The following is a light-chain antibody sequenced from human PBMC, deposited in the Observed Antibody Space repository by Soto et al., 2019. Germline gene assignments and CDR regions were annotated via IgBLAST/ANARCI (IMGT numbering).Light chain of an antibody. Sequence: QLVLTQSSSASASLGSSVKLTCTLRSGHSSYIIAWHQQQPGKAPRYLMKLEGRGNYNKGSGVPDRFSGSSSGADRYLTISNLQFEDEADYYCETWDSNTHVFGTGTKLTVL. CDR1: SGHSSYI. J-gene: IGLJ1*01. V-gene: IGLV4-60*02. CDR2: LEGRGNY. CDR3: ETWDSNTHV.